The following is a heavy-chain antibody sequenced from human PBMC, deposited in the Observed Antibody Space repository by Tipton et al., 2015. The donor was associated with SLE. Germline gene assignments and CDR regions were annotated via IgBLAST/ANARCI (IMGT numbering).Heavy chain of an antibody. CDR2: VYYLGAT. Sequence: TLSLTCTVSNGSINAYYWSWIRQPPGKGLEYIGHVYYLGATNYSPSLESRVTISVDTSRNLFSLNLSSVTAADTAVYYCARGKRHYDVLTGYYSKPHYFDFWGQGTVVAVSP. CDR3: ARGKRHYDVLTGYYSKPHYFDF. V-gene: IGHV4-59*01. D-gene: IGHD3-9*01. CDR1: NGSINAYY. J-gene: IGHJ4*02.